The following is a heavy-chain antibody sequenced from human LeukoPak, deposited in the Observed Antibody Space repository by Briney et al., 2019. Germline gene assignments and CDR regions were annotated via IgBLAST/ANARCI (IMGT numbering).Heavy chain of an antibody. CDR1: GGSFSGYY. CDR2: INHSGST. D-gene: IGHD2-15*01. CDR3: ASFGYCSGGSCYDYFDY. V-gene: IGHV4-34*01. J-gene: IGHJ4*02. Sequence: SETLSLTCAVYGGSFSGYYRSWIRQPPGKGLEWIGEINHSGSTNYNPSLKSRVTISVDTSKNQFSLKLSSVTAADTAVYYCASFGYCSGGSCYDYFDYWGQGTLVTVSS.